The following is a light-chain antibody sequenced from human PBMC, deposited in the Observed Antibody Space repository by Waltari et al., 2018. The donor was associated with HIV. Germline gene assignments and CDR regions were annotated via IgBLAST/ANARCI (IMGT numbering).Light chain of an antibody. V-gene: IGKV1-39*01. CDR3: QQSYNTPRT. CDR1: QSIDIY. J-gene: IGKJ1*01. CDR2: GAS. Sequence: DIQMTQSPSSLSASVGDRVTITCRTSQSIDIYLNWYQQKPGKAPKLLIFGASSLQSGVPSRFTGSGSGTDFTLTIGSLQPEDFATYYCQQSYNTPRTFGQGTRVEIK.